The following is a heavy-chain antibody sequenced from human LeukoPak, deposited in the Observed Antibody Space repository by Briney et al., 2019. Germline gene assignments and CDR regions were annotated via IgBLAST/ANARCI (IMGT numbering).Heavy chain of an antibody. Sequence: TSETLSLTCAVYGGSFSGYYWSWIRQPPGKGLEWIGEINHSGSTNYNPSLKSRVTISVDTSKNQFSLKLSSVTAADTAVYYCASSGYSDYWGQGTLVTVSS. D-gene: IGHD1-26*01. CDR1: GGSFSGYY. CDR3: ASSGYSDY. V-gene: IGHV4-34*01. J-gene: IGHJ4*02. CDR2: INHSGST.